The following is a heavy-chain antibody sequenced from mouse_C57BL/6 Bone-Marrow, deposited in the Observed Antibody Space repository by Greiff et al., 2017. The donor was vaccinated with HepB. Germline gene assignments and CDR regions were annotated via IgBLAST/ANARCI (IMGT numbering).Heavy chain of an antibody. Sequence: QVQLQQSGAELVKPGASVKMSCKASGYTFTSYWITWVKQRPGQGLEWIGDIYPGSGSTNYNEKFKSKATLTVDTSSSTAYMQLSSLTSEDSAVYYCARYPFYYGYFDYWGQGTTLTVSS. CDR2: IYPGSGST. CDR1: GYTFTSYW. V-gene: IGHV1-55*01. CDR3: ARYPFYYGYFDY. D-gene: IGHD2-2*01. J-gene: IGHJ2*01.